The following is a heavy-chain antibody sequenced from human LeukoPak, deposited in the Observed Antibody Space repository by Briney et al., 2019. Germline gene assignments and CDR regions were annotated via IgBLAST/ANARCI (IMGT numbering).Heavy chain of an antibody. CDR2: INPNSGGT. D-gene: IGHD3-3*01. CDR3: AREAIDFWSGYYQPLKYFQH. V-gene: IGHV1-2*06. Sequence: GASVKVSCKASGYTFTGYYMHWVRQAPGQGLEWMGRINPNSGGTNYAQKFQGGVTMTRDTSISTAYMELSRLRSDDTAVYYCAREAIDFWSGYYQPLKYFQHWGQGTLVTVSS. J-gene: IGHJ1*01. CDR1: GYTFTGYY.